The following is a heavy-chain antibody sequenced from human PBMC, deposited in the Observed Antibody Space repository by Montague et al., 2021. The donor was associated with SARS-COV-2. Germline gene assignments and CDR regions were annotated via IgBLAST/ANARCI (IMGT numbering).Heavy chain of an antibody. J-gene: IGHJ4*02. CDR1: GDSVSSNNAA. CDR2: TYYRSRWYR. D-gene: IGHD3-3*01. CDR3: ARVWTTEWYEGYFDN. Sequence: CAISGDSVSSNNAAWYWIRQSPSRGLEWLGRTYYRSRWYREYAVXVKSRITIDPDTSKNQLSLQLNSVTPEDTAVYYCARVWTTEWYEGYFDNWGQGTLVTVSS. V-gene: IGHV6-1*01.